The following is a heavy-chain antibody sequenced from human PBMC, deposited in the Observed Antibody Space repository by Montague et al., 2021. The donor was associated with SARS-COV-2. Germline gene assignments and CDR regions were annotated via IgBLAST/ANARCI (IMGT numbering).Heavy chain of an antibody. J-gene: IGHJ4*02. Sequence: SETLSLTCAVHGSSFSGYYWNWIRQSPGKGLEWIGEINHGGSTKFSPSLKGRLTISTDTSKNQFSLKLTSVAAADTAVYYCARGFDYWGQGTLVTVSS. CDR2: INHGGST. CDR3: ARGFDY. V-gene: IGHV4-34*01. CDR1: GSSFSGYY.